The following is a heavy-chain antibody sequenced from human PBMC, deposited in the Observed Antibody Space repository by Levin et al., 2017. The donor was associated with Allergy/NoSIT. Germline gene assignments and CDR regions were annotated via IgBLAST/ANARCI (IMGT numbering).Heavy chain of an antibody. CDR3: ARISSSGSHFDY. D-gene: IGHD3-22*01. Sequence: GGSLRLSCAASGFTFSSYEMNWVRQAPGKGLEWVSYISSSGSTIYYADSVKGRFTMSRDNAKNSLYLQMNSLRAEDTAVYYCARISSSGSHFDYWGQGTLVTVSS. CDR2: ISSSGSTI. V-gene: IGHV3-48*03. CDR1: GFTFSSYE. J-gene: IGHJ4*02.